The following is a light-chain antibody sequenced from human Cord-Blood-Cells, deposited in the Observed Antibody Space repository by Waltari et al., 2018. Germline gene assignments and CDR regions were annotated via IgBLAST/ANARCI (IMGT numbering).Light chain of an antibody. V-gene: IGLV3-19*01. CDR1: SLRSYY. CDR2: GKN. CDR3: NSRDSSGNHLV. J-gene: IGLJ2*01. Sequence: SSELTQDPAVSVALGQTVRITCQGDSLRSYYASWYQQKPGQAAVIVIYGKNNRPSGIPDRFSGSSSGNTASLTITGAQAEDEADYYCNSRDSSGNHLVFGGGTKLTVL.